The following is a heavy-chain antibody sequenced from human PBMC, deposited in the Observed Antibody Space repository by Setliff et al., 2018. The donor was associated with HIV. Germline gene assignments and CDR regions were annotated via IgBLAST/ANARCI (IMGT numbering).Heavy chain of an antibody. CDR1: GYTFTDYY. CDR3: ATKVYCTNGVCLDAVDV. CDR2: INPNSGGT. Sequence: VQVSCKASGYTFTDYYIHWVRQAPGQGLEWMGRINPNSGGTNYAQKFQGRVTMTRDRSISTAHMELSRLRSDDTAVYYCATKVYCTNGVCLDAVDVWGQGTMVTV. D-gene: IGHD2-8*01. J-gene: IGHJ3*01. V-gene: IGHV1-2*06.